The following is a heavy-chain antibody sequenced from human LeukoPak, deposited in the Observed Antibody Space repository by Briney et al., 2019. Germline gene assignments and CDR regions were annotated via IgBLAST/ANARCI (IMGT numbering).Heavy chain of an antibody. CDR3: ARDRYNWNYYYYYYMDV. D-gene: IGHD1-20*01. CDR2: ISAYNGNT. CDR1: GYTFTSYG. V-gene: IGHV1-18*01. Sequence: ASVKVSCKASGYTFTSYGISWVRQAPGQGLEWMGWISAYNGNTNYAQKLQGRVTMTTDTSTSTAYMELRSLRSDDTAVYYCARDRYNWNYYYYYYMDVRGKGTTVTVSS. J-gene: IGHJ6*03.